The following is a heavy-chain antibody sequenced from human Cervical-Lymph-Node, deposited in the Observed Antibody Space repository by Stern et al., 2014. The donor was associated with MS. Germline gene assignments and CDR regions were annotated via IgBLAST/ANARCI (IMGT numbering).Heavy chain of an antibody. CDR1: GASISSYDYY. CDR2: IYDSGST. V-gene: IGHV4-31*03. CDR3: ARGRDSTKLSSPSSSPVYYFDS. Sequence: QVQLQESGPGLVKPSQTLSLTCTVSGASISSYDYYWSWIRQHPGKGLEWIGYIYDSGSTYYNPSLESRVTKSVDTSKNQFSLNLTSVTAADTAVYYCARGRDSTKLSSPSSSPVYYFDSLGQGALVTVSS. D-gene: IGHD6-6*01. J-gene: IGHJ4*02.